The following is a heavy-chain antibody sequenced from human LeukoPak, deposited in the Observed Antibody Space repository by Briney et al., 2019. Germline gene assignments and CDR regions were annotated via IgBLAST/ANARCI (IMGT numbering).Heavy chain of an antibody. V-gene: IGHV1-8*03. CDR2: MNPNSGNT. Sequence: ASVKVSCKAFGYTFTSYDINWVRQATGQGLEWMGWMNPNSGNTGYAQKFQGRVTITRNTSISTAYMELSSLRSEDTAVYYCARSPRRFAYYYYYMDVWGKGTTVTVSS. J-gene: IGHJ6*03. CDR3: ARSPRRFAYYYYYMDV. CDR1: GYTFTSYD.